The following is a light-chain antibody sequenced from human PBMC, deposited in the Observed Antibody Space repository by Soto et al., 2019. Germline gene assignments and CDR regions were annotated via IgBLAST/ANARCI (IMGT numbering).Light chain of an antibody. CDR2: DAS. Sequence: DIQFTQSPSLLSASVGDRVTITCRASQDISSSLALYQQKSGKAPKPLIYDASTLQSGVPSRFSGSGSGTEFSLTINSXQPEDFATYYCQKLNTFPLTFGQGTRLEIK. CDR3: QKLNTFPLT. J-gene: IGKJ5*01. CDR1: QDISSS. V-gene: IGKV1-9*01.